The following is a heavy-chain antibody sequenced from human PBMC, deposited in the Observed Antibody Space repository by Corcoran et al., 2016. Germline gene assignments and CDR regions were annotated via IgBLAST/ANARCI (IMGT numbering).Heavy chain of an antibody. J-gene: IGHJ6*02. Sequence: QVQLQQWGAGLLKPSETLSLTCAVYGGSFSGYYWSWIRQPPGKGLEWIGEINHSGSTNYNPSLKSRVTISVDTSKNQFPLKLSSVTAADTAVYYGASLRRPNYYYYYGMDVWGQGTTVTVSS. CDR1: GGSFSGYY. CDR2: INHSGST. V-gene: IGHV4-34*01. CDR3: ASLRRPNYYYYYGMDV.